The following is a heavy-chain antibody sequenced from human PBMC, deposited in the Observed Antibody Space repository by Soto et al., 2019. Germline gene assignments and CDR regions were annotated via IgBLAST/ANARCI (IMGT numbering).Heavy chain of an antibody. CDR1: GYTFTSYY. J-gene: IGHJ5*02. D-gene: IGHD2-2*01. CDR2: INPSGGST. CDR3: ARSLCSSTSCYRGWFDP. V-gene: IGHV1-46*03. Sequence: QVQLVQSGAEVKKPGASVKVSCKASGYTFTSYYMHWVRQAPGQGLEWMGIINPSGGSTSYAQKCQGRVTKTRDTSTSTIYLELSSLRYEDTAVYYCARSLCSSTSCYRGWFDPWGQGTLVTVSS.